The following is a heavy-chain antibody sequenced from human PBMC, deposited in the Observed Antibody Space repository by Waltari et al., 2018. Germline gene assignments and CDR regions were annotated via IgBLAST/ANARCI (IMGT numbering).Heavy chain of an antibody. D-gene: IGHD1-26*01. CDR1: GGTFDSFA. Sequence: QVHLVQSGAEVRKPGSSVRVSCKASGGTFDSFAVSWVRQAPGQGLEWIGGFIPVLGIGDNAETFEGRLKISADDSKTTAFMQLSSLRSEDTAVYFCARGAHSGSSLYALEIWGQGTMVTVSS. J-gene: IGHJ3*02. CDR2: FIPVLGIG. CDR3: ARGAHSGSSLYALEI. V-gene: IGHV1-69*04.